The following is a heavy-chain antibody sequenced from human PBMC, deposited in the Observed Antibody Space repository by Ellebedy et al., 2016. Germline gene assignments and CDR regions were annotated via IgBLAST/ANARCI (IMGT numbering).Heavy chain of an antibody. J-gene: IGHJ4*02. V-gene: IGHV3-23*01. CDR2: ISGDGDTT. D-gene: IGHD1-26*01. CDR3: APRAIRAPN. CDR1: GFTFRNFF. Sequence: GESLKISXVASGFTFRNFFMSWVRQAPGGGLEWISTISGDGDTTFSADSVKGRFTISRDNSRYTLYLQMDSLTAADTAVYYCAPRAIRAPNWGQGTLVTVSS.